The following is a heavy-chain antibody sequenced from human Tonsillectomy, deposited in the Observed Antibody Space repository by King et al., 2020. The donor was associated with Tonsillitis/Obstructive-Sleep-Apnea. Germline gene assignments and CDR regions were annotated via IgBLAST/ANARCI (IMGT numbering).Heavy chain of an antibody. CDR3: ARGPNIPGYYYGMDV. J-gene: IGHJ6*02. V-gene: IGHV4-59*01. CDR1: GGSISSYY. CDR2: IYYSGST. Sequence: QLQESGPGLVKPSETLSLTCTVSGGSISSYYWSWIRQPPGKGLEWIGYIYYSGSTNYNPSLKSRVTISVDTSKNQFSLKLSSVTAADTAVYYCARGPNIPGYYYGMDVWGQGTTVTVSS. D-gene: IGHD2/OR15-2a*01.